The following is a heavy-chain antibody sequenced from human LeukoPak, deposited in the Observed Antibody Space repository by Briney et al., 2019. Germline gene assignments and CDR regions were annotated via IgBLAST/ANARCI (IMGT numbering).Heavy chain of an antibody. V-gene: IGHV3-21*01. CDR1: GFTFSSYS. Sequence: GGSLRLSCAASGFTFSSYSMNWVRQAPGKGLEWVSSISSSSSYIYYADSVKGRFTISRDNAENSLYLQMNSLRAEDTAVYYCARDRGSGWAFDYWGQGTLVTVSS. J-gene: IGHJ4*02. CDR2: ISSSSSYI. CDR3: ARDRGSGWAFDY. D-gene: IGHD6-19*01.